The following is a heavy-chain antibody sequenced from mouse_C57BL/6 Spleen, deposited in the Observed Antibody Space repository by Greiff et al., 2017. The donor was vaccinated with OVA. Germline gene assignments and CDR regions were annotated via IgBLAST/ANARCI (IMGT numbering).Heavy chain of an antibody. CDR1: GYAFSSSW. CDR2: IYPGDGDT. J-gene: IGHJ2*01. V-gene: IGHV1-82*01. D-gene: IGHD2-3*01. CDR3: ARSGDGYYYYFDC. Sequence: QVQLQQSGPELVKPGASVKISCKASGYAFSSSWMNWVKQRPGKGLEWIGRIYPGDGDTNYNGKFKGKATLTADKSSSTAYMQLSSLTSEDSAVYFCARSGDGYYYYFDCWGQGTTLTVSS.